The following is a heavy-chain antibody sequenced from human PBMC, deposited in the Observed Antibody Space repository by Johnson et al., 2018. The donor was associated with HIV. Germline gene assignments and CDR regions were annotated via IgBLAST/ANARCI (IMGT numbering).Heavy chain of an antibody. CDR1: GFTFSSYD. J-gene: IGHJ3*02. V-gene: IGHV3-13*01. Sequence: VKLVESGGGLVQPGGSLRLSCAASGFTFSSYDMHWVRQATGKGLEWVSAIGTAGDTYYPGSVKGRFSISRENAKNSLYLQMNSLRAGDTAVYFCARRDPWVENGAFDIWGQGTMVTVSS. D-gene: IGHD5-24*01. CDR3: ARRDPWVENGAFDI. CDR2: IGTAGDT.